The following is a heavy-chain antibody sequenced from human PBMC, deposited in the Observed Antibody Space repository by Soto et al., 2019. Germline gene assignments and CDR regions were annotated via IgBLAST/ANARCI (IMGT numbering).Heavy chain of an antibody. J-gene: IGHJ3*02. CDR2: IIPILGIA. Sequence: QVQLVQSGAEVKKPGSSVKVSCKASGGTFSSYTISWVRQAPGQGLEWMGRIIPILGIANYAQKFQGRVTITADKSTSTVYMELSSLRSEDTAVYYCARDRGDGYNNIWGQGTMVTVSS. D-gene: IGHD5-12*01. CDR3: ARDRGDGYNNI. V-gene: IGHV1-69*08. CDR1: GGTFSSYT.